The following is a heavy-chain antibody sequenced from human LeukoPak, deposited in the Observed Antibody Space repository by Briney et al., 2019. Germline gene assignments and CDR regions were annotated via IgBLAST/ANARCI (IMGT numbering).Heavy chain of an antibody. J-gene: IGHJ4*02. D-gene: IGHD6-19*01. V-gene: IGHV3-33*01. CDR1: GXTFSSYD. CDR3: ARDLGAVTSNFDF. Sequence: GRSLRLSCEASGXTFSSYDVHWVRQAPGKGLEWVAVIWYDGSNKYYADSVKGRFTISRDNPKNTLYLRMNSLRAEDTAVYYCARDLGAVTSNFDFWGQGTLVTVSS. CDR2: IWYDGSNK.